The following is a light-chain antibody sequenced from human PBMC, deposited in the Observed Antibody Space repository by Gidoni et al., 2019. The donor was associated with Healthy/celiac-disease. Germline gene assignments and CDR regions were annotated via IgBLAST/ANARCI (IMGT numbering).Light chain of an antibody. CDR2: DAS. V-gene: IGKV3-11*01. CDR3: QQRSNWPPLT. Sequence: EIVLTQSPATLSLSPGERATISCRASKSVCSYLAWYQQKPGQAPRLLIYDASNRATGIPARFSGSGSGTAFTLTISSLEPEDFAVYYCQQRSNWPPLTFGGGTKVEIK. CDR1: KSVCSY. J-gene: IGKJ4*01.